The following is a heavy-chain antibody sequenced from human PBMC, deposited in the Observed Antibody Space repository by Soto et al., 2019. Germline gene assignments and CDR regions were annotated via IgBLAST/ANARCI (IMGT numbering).Heavy chain of an antibody. CDR2: INPNSGGT. Sequence: ASVKVSCKASGYTFTGYYMHWVRQAPGQGLEWMGWINPNSGGTNYAQKFQGRVTMTRDTSISTAYMELSRLRSDDTAVYYCARDFGHYCSSTSCYTDDYWGQGTLVTVSS. CDR3: ARDFGHYCSSTSCYTDDY. J-gene: IGHJ4*02. CDR1: GYTFTGYY. V-gene: IGHV1-2*02. D-gene: IGHD2-2*02.